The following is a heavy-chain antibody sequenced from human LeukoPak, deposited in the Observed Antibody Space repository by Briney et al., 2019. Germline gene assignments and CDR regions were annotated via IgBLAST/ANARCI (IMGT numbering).Heavy chain of an antibody. CDR2: IYHSGST. CDR1: GGSISSGGYY. D-gene: IGHD1-26*01. J-gene: IGHJ4*02. CDR3: ARDRGSYYY. V-gene: IGHV4-30-2*01. Sequence: PSETLSLTCTVSGGSISSGGYYWRWIRQPPGKGLEWIGYIYHSGSTYYNPSLKSRVTISVDRSKNQFSLKLSSVTAADTAVYYCARDRGSYYYWGQGTLVTVSS.